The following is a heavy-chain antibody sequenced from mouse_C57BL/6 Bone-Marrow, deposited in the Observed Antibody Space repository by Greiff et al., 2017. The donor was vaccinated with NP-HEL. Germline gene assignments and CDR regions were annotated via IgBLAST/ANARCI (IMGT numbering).Heavy chain of an antibody. J-gene: IGHJ3*01. CDR1: GYSITSGYY. CDR3: ARPAYYSNSPWFAY. D-gene: IGHD2-5*01. Sequence: EVKLQESGPGLVKPSQSLSLTCSVTGYSITSGYYWNWIRQFPGNNLEWMGYISYDGSNNYNPSLKNRISITRDTSKNQFFLKLNSVTTEDTATYYCARPAYYSNSPWFAYWGQGTLVTVSA. V-gene: IGHV3-6*01. CDR2: ISYDGSN.